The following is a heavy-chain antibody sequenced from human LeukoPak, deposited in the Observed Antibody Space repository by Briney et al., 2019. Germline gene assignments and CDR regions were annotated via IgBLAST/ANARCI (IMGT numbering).Heavy chain of an antibody. D-gene: IGHD4-17*01. CDR2: ISASGAST. CDR1: GLTFSSYA. J-gene: IGHJ4*02. V-gene: IGHV3-23*01. Sequence: GGSLRLSCAASGLTFSSYAMNWVRQAPGKGLEWVSAISASGASTSYAHSVKGRFTISRDNSKNTLFMQMNSLRAEDTAIYYCAKCFRTTVTTVDYWGQGTLVTVSS. CDR3: AKCFRTTVTTVDY.